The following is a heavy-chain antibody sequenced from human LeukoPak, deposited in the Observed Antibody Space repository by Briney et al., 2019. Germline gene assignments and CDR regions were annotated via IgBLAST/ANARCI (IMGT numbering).Heavy chain of an antibody. CDR2: IGTAGNT. Sequence: GGSLRLSCAASGFSFSSHDMHWVRQPTGKGLEWVSVIGTAGNTYYADSVKGRFTISRENAKNSLYLQMDNLRAEDTAVYYCARERKRNYFDYWGQGTLVTVSS. D-gene: IGHD1-14*01. CDR1: GFSFSSHD. V-gene: IGHV3-13*01. J-gene: IGHJ4*02. CDR3: ARERKRNYFDY.